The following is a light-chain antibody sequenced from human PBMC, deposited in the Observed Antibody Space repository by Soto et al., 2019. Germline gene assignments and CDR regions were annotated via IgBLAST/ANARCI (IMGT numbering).Light chain of an antibody. CDR1: QSVSSC. Sequence: EILLTQYPATLSLSPGERATLSCRASQSVSSCLAWYQQKPGQAPRLLIYDASNRATGIPARFSGSGSGTDLTLTIRRLEPEDFAVYYCQQRSKWLTFGQGTRLEI. J-gene: IGKJ5*01. V-gene: IGKV3-11*01. CDR2: DAS. CDR3: QQRSKWLT.